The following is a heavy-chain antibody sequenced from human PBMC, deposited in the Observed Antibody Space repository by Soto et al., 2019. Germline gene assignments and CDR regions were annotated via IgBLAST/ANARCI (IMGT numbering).Heavy chain of an antibody. CDR1: GASVNTGDYY. J-gene: IGHJ1*01. CDR2: IFYSGDT. V-gene: IGHV4-30-4*01. CDR3: VGTGTTDDF. D-gene: IGHD1-7*01. Sequence: VQLQGSGPGLLKPSQTLSLTCTVSGASVNTGDYYWSYIRQPPGKGLEWLGYIFYSGDTSYNPSLKSRATISRNTSRTQFSLTLTSVPDADPALYYCVGTGTTDDFWGQGTLVTFS.